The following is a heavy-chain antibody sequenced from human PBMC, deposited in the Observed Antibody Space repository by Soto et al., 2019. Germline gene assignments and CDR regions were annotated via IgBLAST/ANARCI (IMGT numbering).Heavy chain of an antibody. CDR2: ISGSGTNT. Sequence: GGSLRLSCAASGITFSNYALSWVRQAPGKGLEWVSAISGSGTNTHYADSVKGRFTISRDNSKNTLYLQMNSLRAEDTAVYYCAKDQGSSWYEIDYWGQGTLVTVSS. CDR3: AKDQGSSWYEIDY. J-gene: IGHJ4*02. V-gene: IGHV3-23*01. D-gene: IGHD6-13*01. CDR1: GITFSNYA.